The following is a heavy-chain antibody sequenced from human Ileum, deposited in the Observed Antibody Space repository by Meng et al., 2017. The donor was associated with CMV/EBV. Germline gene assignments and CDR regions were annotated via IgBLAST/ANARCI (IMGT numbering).Heavy chain of an antibody. CDR1: TYGFGSFW. CDR3: ARGAYCGSDCNFFDF. J-gene: IGHJ4*02. V-gene: IGHV5-51*01. Sequence: GESLKISCEGSTYGFGSFWIVWVRQKPGKGLEWMGAIYPGDSQTRYSPSFQGQVTISADKSIRTAYLQWSGLKASDSAMYYCARGAYCGSDCNFFDFWGQGTLVTVSS. D-gene: IGHD2-21*01. CDR2: IYPGDSQT.